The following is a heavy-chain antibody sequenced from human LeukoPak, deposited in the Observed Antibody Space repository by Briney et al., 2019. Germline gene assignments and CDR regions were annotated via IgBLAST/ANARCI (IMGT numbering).Heavy chain of an antibody. D-gene: IGHD2-15*01. J-gene: IGHJ5*02. CDR1: GFTFSNYP. CDR2: ITSGGGTT. V-gene: IGHV3-64*01. Sequence: GGSLRLSGAAAGFTFSNYPRHGVRQAPGKGLEDGSAITSGGGTTYYANSVEGKFTISRDNSKNTLYLHMGSLRAEDMDVYYCARDSSFAAFNCFDHWGQGTLVIVSS. CDR3: ARDSSFAAFNCFDH.